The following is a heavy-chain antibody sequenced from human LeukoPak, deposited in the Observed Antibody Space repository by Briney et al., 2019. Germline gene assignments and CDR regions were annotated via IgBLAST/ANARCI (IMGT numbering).Heavy chain of an antibody. J-gene: IGHJ4*02. CDR2: IIPILDIT. Sequence: SVKVSCKASGGTFSSYGISWVRQAPGQGLEWMGRIIPILDITNYAQKFQVRVTITADKSTSTAYMELRSLRSDDTAVYYCARVRAVAGTYFDYWGQGTLVTVSS. CDR1: GGTFSSYG. CDR3: ARVRAVAGTYFDY. D-gene: IGHD6-19*01. V-gene: IGHV1-69*04.